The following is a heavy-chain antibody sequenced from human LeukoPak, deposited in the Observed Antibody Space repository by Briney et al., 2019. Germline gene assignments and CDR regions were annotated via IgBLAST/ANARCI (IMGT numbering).Heavy chain of an antibody. CDR1: GGSFSGYY. J-gene: IGHJ4*02. V-gene: IGHV4-34*01. Sequence: SETLSLTCAVYGGSFSGYYWSWIRQPPGKGLEWIGEINHSGSTNYNPSLKSRVPISVDTSKNQFSLKLSSVTAADTAVYYCARGPGGYDILTGYYYTKYYFDYWGQGTLVTVSS. CDR2: INHSGST. CDR3: ARGPGGYDILTGYYYTKYYFDY. D-gene: IGHD3-9*01.